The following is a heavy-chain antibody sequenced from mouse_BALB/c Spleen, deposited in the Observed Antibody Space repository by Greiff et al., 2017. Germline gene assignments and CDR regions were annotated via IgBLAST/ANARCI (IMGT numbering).Heavy chain of an antibody. CDR3: ARRGSTMITFYAMDY. CDR2: ISSGGGST. D-gene: IGHD2-4*01. Sequence: EVKLMESGGGLVKPGGSLKLSCAASGFAFSSYDMSWVRQTPEKRLEWVAYISSGGGSTYYPDTVKGRFTISRDNAKNTLYLQMSSLKSEDTAMYYCARRGSTMITFYAMDYWGQGTSVTVSS. V-gene: IGHV5-12-1*01. CDR1: GFAFSSYD. J-gene: IGHJ4*01.